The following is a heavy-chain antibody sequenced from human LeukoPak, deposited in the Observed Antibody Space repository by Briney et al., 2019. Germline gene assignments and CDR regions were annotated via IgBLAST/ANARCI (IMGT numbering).Heavy chain of an antibody. J-gene: IGHJ4*02. V-gene: IGHV4-39*01. CDR1: GGSISSSLHY. D-gene: IGHD6-19*01. CDR3: ARYSGSYFDY. Sequence: PSETLSLTCSVSGGSISSSLHYWAWTRQPPGKGLEWLATISESGTTYYNPSLESRVTISVDTSKNQFSLNLGSVTAADTAVYYCARYSGSYFDYWGQGALVTVSS. CDR2: ISESGTT.